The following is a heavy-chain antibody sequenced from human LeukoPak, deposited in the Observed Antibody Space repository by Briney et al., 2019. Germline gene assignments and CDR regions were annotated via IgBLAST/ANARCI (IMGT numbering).Heavy chain of an antibody. V-gene: IGHV1-18*01. CDR3: ARNSGFRATNWFDP. Sequence: ASVKVSCKASGHTFTSYGISWVRQAPGQGLEWMGWISAYNGNTNYAQKLQGRVTMTTDTSTSTAYMELRSLRSDDTAVYYCARNSGFRATNWFDPWGQGTLVTVSS. CDR2: ISAYNGNT. CDR1: GHTFTSYG. J-gene: IGHJ5*02. D-gene: IGHD6-25*01.